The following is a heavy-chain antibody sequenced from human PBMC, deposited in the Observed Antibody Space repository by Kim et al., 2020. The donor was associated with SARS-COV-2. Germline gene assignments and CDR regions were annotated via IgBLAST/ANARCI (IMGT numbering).Heavy chain of an antibody. CDR3: AKDGAAGALEY. V-gene: IGHV3-23*01. J-gene: IGHJ4*02. Sequence: GGSLRLSCAASGFTFSSYAMFWVRQAPGKGLEWVSTVSAGGDSTYHADSVRGRFIISRDNSKNTLYLEMNSLRPDDTAAYYCAKDGAAGALEYWCQGTLV. CDR2: VSAGGDST. D-gene: IGHD6-13*01. CDR1: GFTFSSYA.